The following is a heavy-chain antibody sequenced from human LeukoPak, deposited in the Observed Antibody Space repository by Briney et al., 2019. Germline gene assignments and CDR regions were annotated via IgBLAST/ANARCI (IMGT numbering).Heavy chain of an antibody. D-gene: IGHD6-19*01. V-gene: IGHV3-23*01. CDR1: GFTFSSYA. CDR2: ISGSGGST. J-gene: IGHJ4*02. Sequence: GGSLRLSCAASGFTFSSYAMSWVRQAPGKGLEWDSAISGSGGSTYYADSVKGRFTISRDNSKNTLYLQMNSLRAEDTAVYYCAGISSGWYKVYWGQGTLVTVSS. CDR3: AGISSGWYKVY.